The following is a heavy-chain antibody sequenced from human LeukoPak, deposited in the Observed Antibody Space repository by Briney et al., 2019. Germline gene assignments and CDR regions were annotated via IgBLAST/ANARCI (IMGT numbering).Heavy chain of an antibody. J-gene: IGHJ4*02. CDR2: IYYSGST. CDR3: ARVLFSRIAARGPIDY. D-gene: IGHD6-6*01. Sequence: PSETLSLTCTVSGGSISSSSYYWGWIRQPPGKGLEWIGSIYYSGSTYYNPSLKSRVTISVDTSKNQFSLKLSSVTAADTAVYYCARVLFSRIAARGPIDYWGKGTLVTVSS. V-gene: IGHV4-39*07. CDR1: GGSISSSSYY.